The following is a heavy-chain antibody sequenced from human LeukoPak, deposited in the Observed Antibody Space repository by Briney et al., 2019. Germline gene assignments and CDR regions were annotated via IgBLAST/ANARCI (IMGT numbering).Heavy chain of an antibody. CDR2: IYTSGST. V-gene: IGHV4-4*07. Sequence: PSETLSLTCTVSGGSISSYYWSWIRQPAGKGLEWIGRIYTSGSTNYNPSLKSRVTMSVDTSKNQFSLKLSSVTDADTAVYYCARMGFWSSGWYREGYYYYYMDVWGKGTTVTVSS. D-gene: IGHD6-19*01. CDR3: ARMGFWSSGWYREGYYYYYMDV. J-gene: IGHJ6*03. CDR1: GGSISSYY.